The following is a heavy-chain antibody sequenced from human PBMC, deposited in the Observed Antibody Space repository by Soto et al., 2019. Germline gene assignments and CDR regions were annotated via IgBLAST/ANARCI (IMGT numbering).Heavy chain of an antibody. D-gene: IGHD3-9*01. Sequence: PSETLSLTCAVTGGSISSTNWSSAVRQPPVRGLEWIWEFYHSGSTNYNPSLMSRVTISVDKSKNQFFLKLSSVTAADTAVYYCARFTETYYDILTGYYNGHDAFDIWGQGTMVT. CDR1: GGSISSTNW. CDR3: ARFTETYYDILTGYYNGHDAFDI. CDR2: FYHSGST. V-gene: IGHV4-4*02. J-gene: IGHJ3*02.